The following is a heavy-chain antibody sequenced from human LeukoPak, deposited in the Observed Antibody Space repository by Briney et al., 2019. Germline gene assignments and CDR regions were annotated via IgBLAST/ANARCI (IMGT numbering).Heavy chain of an antibody. V-gene: IGHV3-30*19. D-gene: IGHD2-2*01. J-gene: IGHJ5*02. CDR2: ISYDGSHE. CDR1: GSTFSSFG. CDR3: AKDRYCSSTTCYLFDP. Sequence: SGGSLRLSCAASGSTFSSFGMHWVRQAPGKGLEWVGLISYDGSHEYYADSVKGRFTLSRDNSKNTLYLQMNSLRTEDTAVYYCAKDRYCSSTTCYLFDPWGQGTQVTVSS.